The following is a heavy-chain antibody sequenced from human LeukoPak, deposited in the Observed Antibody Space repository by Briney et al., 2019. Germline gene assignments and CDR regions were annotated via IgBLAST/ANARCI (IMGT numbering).Heavy chain of an antibody. Sequence: GASVKVSCTASGYTFTSYGISWVRQAPGQGLEWMGWISAYNGNTNYAQKLQGRVTMTTDTSTSTAYMELRSLRSDDTAVYYCAREDGDYGDNWFDPWGQGTLVTVSS. V-gene: IGHV1-18*01. CDR3: AREDGDYGDNWFDP. CDR2: ISAYNGNT. J-gene: IGHJ5*02. D-gene: IGHD4-17*01. CDR1: GYTFTSYG.